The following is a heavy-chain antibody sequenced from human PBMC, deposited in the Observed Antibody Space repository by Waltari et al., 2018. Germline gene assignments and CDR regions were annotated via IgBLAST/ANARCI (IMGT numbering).Heavy chain of an antibody. J-gene: IGHJ3*02. CDR3: ARVRRRYEGMIPGHRGAFDI. CDR1: AGTFSRYA. D-gene: IGHD3-22*01. Sequence: QVQLVQSGAEVNKPGSSVKVSCKASAGTFSRYAISLFLQSPGQGLEWMGGIIPIFGTANYAQKLQGRVTITADESTSTAYMEMSSLRSEDTAVYYCARVRRRYEGMIPGHRGAFDIWGQGTMVTVSS. CDR2: IIPIFGTA. V-gene: IGHV1-69*01.